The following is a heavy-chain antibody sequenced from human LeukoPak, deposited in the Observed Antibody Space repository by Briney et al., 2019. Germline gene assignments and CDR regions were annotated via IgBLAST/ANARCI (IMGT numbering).Heavy chain of an antibody. Sequence: GGSLRLSCTASGFTFSISDMSWVRQAPGGGREGVSSISSRSTSIYYADSVKGRFTISRNNSKNTLYLQMNSLRAEDTAVYYCAKSDSTSYNAFDIWGQGTMVTVSP. J-gene: IGHJ3*02. V-gene: IGHV3-23*01. CDR2: ISSRSTSI. D-gene: IGHD2/OR15-2a*01. CDR3: AKSDSTSYNAFDI. CDR1: GFTFSISD.